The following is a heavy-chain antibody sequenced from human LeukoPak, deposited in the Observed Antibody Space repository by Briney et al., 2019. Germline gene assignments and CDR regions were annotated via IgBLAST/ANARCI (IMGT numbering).Heavy chain of an antibody. CDR3: TRVNGDSVDADYYYYMDV. Sequence: GGSLRLSCAASGFAFSGYTMTWVREAPGRGLERLSALTSSRGDIYYADSAKGRLTISRDNAKNSLYLQINSLRAEDTDVYYCTRVNGDSVDADYYYYMDVWGKGTTVTVSS. V-gene: IGHV3-21*01. CDR2: LTSSRGDI. J-gene: IGHJ6*03. D-gene: IGHD2-21*02. CDR1: GFAFSGYT.